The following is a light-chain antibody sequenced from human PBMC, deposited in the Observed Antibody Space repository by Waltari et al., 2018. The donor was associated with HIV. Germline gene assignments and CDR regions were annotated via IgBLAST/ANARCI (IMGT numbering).Light chain of an antibody. CDR1: SSDVGGYNY. Sequence: QSALTQPRSVSGSPGQSVTISCPGTSSDVGGYNYVSCYRHHPGRAPKLMIYDVSKRPSGVPDRFSGSKSDNTASLTISGLQAEDEADYYCCSYTGTYVFGSGTKVTVL. V-gene: IGLV2-11*01. CDR2: DVS. CDR3: CSYTGTYV. J-gene: IGLJ1*01.